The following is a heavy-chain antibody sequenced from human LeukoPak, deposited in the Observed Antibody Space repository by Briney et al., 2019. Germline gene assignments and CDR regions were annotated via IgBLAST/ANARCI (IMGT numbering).Heavy chain of an antibody. CDR3: ARADYYDSSGYHYGYYYYYGMDV. CDR2: IKQDGSEK. V-gene: IGHV3-7*03. D-gene: IGHD3-22*01. CDR1: GFTFSSYW. Sequence: GGSLRLSCAASGFTFSSYWMSWVRQAPGKGLEWVANIKQDGSEKYYVDSVKGRFTISRDNAKNSLYLQMNSLRAEDTAVYYCARADYYDSSGYHYGYYYYYGMDVWGQGTTVTVSS. J-gene: IGHJ6*02.